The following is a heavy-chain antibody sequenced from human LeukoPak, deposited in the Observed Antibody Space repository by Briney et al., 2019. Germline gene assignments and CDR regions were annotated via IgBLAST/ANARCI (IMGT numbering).Heavy chain of an antibody. Sequence: GGSLRLSCTASGFTFGDYAMSWFRQAPGKGLEWVGFIRSKAYGGTTEYAASVKGRFTISRDDSKSIAYLQMNSLKTEDTAVYYCTRAEWLPEHYYFDCWGQGTLVTVSS. CDR3: TRAEWLPEHYYFDC. D-gene: IGHD5-12*01. V-gene: IGHV3-49*03. CDR2: IRSKAYGGTT. J-gene: IGHJ4*02. CDR1: GFTFGDYA.